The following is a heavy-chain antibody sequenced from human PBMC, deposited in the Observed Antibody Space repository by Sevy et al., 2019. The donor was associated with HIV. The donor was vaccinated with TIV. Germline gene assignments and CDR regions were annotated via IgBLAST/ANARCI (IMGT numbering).Heavy chain of an antibody. D-gene: IGHD2-2*01. CDR2: TYYSGST. V-gene: IGHV4-39*01. Sequence: SETLSLTCSVSGGSVRSSPYYWGWIRQSPGKGLEWIGSTYYSGSTYYNPSLKSRVMISVDTSRSQFSLKLNSVTAADPAVYYCAASLPLNVVCSSTSCYGAFDYWGQGTAVTVSS. J-gene: IGHJ4*02. CDR3: AASLPLNVVCSSTSCYGAFDY. CDR1: GGSVRSSPYY.